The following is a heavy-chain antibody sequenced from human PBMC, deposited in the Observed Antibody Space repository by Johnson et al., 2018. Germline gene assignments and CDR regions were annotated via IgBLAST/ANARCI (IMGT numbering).Heavy chain of an antibody. V-gene: IGHV3-9*01. CDR1: GFTFDDYA. CDR2: ISWNSGSI. Sequence: VQLVESGGGLVQPGRSLRLSCAASGFTFDDYAMHWVRQAPGKGLEWVSGISWNSGSIGYADSVQGRFTNSRDNPKNSLYLQMNSLRAEDTALYYCAKEGWFGGNYYYYYMDVWGKGTTVTVSS. CDR3: AKEGWFGGNYYYYYMDV. D-gene: IGHD3-10*01. J-gene: IGHJ6*03.